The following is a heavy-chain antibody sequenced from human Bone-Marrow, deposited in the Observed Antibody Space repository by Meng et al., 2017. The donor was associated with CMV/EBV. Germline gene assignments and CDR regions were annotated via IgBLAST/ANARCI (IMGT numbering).Heavy chain of an antibody. J-gene: IGHJ4*02. Sequence: QVRLVGSGGGEVQPGRSLRLSFAAYAFTFSRYAMHWVRQAPGKGLEWVAVISYDGSNKYYADSVKGRFTISRDNSKNTLYLQMNSLRAEDTAVYYCAGRDPGDYWGQGTLVTVSS. CDR3: AGRDPGDY. CDR1: AFTFSRYA. CDR2: ISYDGSNK. D-gene: IGHD5-24*01. V-gene: IGHV3-30-3*01.